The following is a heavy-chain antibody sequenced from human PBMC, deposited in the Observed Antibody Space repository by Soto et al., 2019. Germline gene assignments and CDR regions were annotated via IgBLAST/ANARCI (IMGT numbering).Heavy chain of an antibody. Sequence: ASVKVSCKASGYTFTGYYMHWLRQAPGQGLEWMGWINPNSGGTNYAQKFQGWVTMTRDTSISTAYMELSRLRSDDTAVYYCARLSRGYSYGLDAFDIWGQGTLLTVSS. CDR3: ARLSRGYSYGLDAFDI. CDR2: INPNSGGT. V-gene: IGHV1-2*04. D-gene: IGHD5-18*01. CDR1: GYTFTGYY. J-gene: IGHJ3*02.